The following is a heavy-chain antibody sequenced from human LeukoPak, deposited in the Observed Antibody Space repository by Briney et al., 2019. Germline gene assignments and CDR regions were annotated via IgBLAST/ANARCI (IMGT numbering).Heavy chain of an antibody. CDR1: GYTFTNYY. Sequence: ASVKVSCTTSGYTFTNYYIHWVRRPPAQGLELMGKSNPSGGSTSYAQKFQGRVTMTRDTSTTTVYMELSTLRSEDTAIYYCARGYCSGGGCSVLDAFDGWGQGTMVTVSS. J-gene: IGHJ3*01. CDR2: SNPSGGST. CDR3: ARGYCSGGGCSVLDAFDG. D-gene: IGHD2-15*01. V-gene: IGHV1-46*01.